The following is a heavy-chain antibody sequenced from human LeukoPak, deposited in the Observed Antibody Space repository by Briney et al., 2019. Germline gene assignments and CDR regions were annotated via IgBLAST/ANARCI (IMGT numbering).Heavy chain of an antibody. J-gene: IGHJ3*02. CDR3: ARDGTYGGAFDI. D-gene: IGHD4-23*01. V-gene: IGHV4-61*01. Sequence: SETLSLTCTVSDGSVSSDNYYGSWIRQLPGKGLEWIGYIYYNGNTTNYNPSLKSRVTISVDTSKNQFSLKLSSVTAADTAVYYCARDGTYGGAFDIWGQGTMVTVSS. CDR2: IYYNGNTT. CDR1: DGSVSSDNYY.